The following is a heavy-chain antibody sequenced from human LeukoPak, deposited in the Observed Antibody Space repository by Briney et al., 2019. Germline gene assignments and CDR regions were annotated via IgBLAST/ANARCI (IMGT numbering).Heavy chain of an antibody. Sequence: GGSLRLSCEGSGFSFNGYAMSWVRQAPGKGLEWVAVTGGSDDNTHYADSVKGRFSISRDTSENRLFLQMNSLRPDNSALYYCTKDLMTGFSSGWYLAYWGQGTLVTVSS. D-gene: IGHD6-19*01. CDR1: GFSFNGYA. CDR2: TGGSDDNT. J-gene: IGHJ4*02. V-gene: IGHV3-23*01. CDR3: TKDLMTGFSSGWYLAY.